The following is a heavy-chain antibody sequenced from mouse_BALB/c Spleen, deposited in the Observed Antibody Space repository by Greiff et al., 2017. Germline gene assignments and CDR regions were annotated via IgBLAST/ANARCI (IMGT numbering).Heavy chain of an antibody. CDR1: GYTFTDYA. CDR2: ISTYYGDA. V-gene: IGHV1S137*01. Sequence: QVQLKESGAELVRPGVSVKISCKGSGYTFTDYAMHWVKQSHAKSLEWIGVISTYYGDASYNQKFKGKATMTVDKSSSTAYMELARLTSEDSAIYYCARGGGNSYYLDYWGQGTTLTVSS. J-gene: IGHJ2*01. D-gene: IGHD2-1*01. CDR3: ARGGGNSYYLDY.